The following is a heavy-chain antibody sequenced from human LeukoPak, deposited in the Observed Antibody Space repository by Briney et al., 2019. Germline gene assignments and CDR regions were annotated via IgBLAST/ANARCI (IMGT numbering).Heavy chain of an antibody. CDR3: ARDRFGELLGWFDP. CDR2: IYYSGST. V-gene: IGHV4-59*01. D-gene: IGHD3-10*01. Sequence: SETLSLTCTVSGGSISSYYWSWIRQPPGKGLEWIGYIYYSGSTNYNPSLKSRVTISVDTSKNQFSLKLSSVTAADTAVYYCARDRFGELLGWFDPWGQGTLVTVSS. CDR1: GGSISSYY. J-gene: IGHJ5*02.